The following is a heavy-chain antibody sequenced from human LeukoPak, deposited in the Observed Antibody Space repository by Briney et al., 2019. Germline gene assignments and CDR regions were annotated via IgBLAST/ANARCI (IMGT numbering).Heavy chain of an antibody. D-gene: IGHD3-16*01. V-gene: IGHV4-30-2*01. CDR1: GGSISSGGYS. Sequence: PSETLSLTCAVSGGSISSGGYSWSWIRQPPGKGLEWIGYIYHSGSTYYNPSLKSRVTISVDRSKNQFSLKLSSVTAADTAVYYCARASGELWTFDYWGQGTLVTVSS. CDR2: IYHSGST. CDR3: ARASGELWTFDY. J-gene: IGHJ4*02.